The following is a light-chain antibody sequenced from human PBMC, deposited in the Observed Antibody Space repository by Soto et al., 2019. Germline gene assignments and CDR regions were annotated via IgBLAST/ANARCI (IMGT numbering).Light chain of an antibody. CDR3: SSYAGINNFGV. V-gene: IGLV2-8*01. Sequence: QAVVTQPPSASGSPGQSIAISCSGTSSDVGAYDYVSWYQQHPGKAPRLIIYDVTKRPSGVPDRFSGSKSGNTASLTVSGLQAEDEADYYCSSYAGINNFGVFGGGTKLTVL. CDR1: SSDVGAYDY. CDR2: DVT. J-gene: IGLJ2*01.